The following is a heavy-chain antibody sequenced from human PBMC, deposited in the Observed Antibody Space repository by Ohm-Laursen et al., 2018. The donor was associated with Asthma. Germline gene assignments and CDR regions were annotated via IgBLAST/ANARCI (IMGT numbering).Heavy chain of an antibody. J-gene: IGHJ4*02. V-gene: IGHV3-11*06. CDR2: ISSDSIHT. D-gene: IGHD3/OR15-3a*01. Sequence: GSLRLSCSASGFKFSDYYMSWIRQAPGKGLEYVSHISSDSIHTEYADSVKGRFTISRDNAKNLLYLQMNSLRPDDTAVYFCARDLMDWYSPSLDFWGQGTLVTVSS. CDR1: GFKFSDYY. CDR3: ARDLMDWYSPSLDF.